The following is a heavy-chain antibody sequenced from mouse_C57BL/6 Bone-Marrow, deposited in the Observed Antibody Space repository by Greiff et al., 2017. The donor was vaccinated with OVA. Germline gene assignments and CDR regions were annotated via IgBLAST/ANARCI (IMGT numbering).Heavy chain of an antibody. CDR3: ARERAYGKGFAY. J-gene: IGHJ3*01. V-gene: IGHV1-26*01. CDR1: GYTFTDYY. CDR2: INPNNGGT. Sequence: EVQLQQSGPELVKPGASVKISCKASGYTFTDYYMNWVKQSPGKSLEWIGDINPNNGGTSYNQKFKGKAPLTVDKTSSTAYMELRSLTSEDSAVYYCARERAYGKGFAYWGQGTLVTVSA. D-gene: IGHD2-1*01.